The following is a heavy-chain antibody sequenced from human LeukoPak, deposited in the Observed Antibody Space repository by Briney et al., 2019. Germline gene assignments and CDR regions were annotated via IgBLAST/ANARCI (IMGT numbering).Heavy chain of an antibody. CDR3: ARGGYCSGGSCYPIDY. Sequence: SVKVSCKASGGTFSSYAISWVRQAPGQGLEWMGRIIPIFGTANYAQKFQGRVTITADKSTSTAYMELSSLRSEDTAVYCCARGGYCSGGSCYPIDYWGQGTLVTVSS. CDR1: GGTFSSYA. CDR2: IIPIFGTA. D-gene: IGHD2-15*01. V-gene: IGHV1-69*06. J-gene: IGHJ4*02.